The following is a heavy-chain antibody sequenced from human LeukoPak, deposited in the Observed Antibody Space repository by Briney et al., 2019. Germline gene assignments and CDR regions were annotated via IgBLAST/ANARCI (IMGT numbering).Heavy chain of an antibody. D-gene: IGHD3-3*01. CDR1: GGSMSSYC. CDR3: ARTYYDFWSATFDP. V-gene: IGHV4-59*01. CDR2: IYYSGST. J-gene: IGHJ5*02. Sequence: SETLSLTCTVSGGSMSSYCWSWIRQPPGKGLEWVGYIYYSGSTNYNPSLKSRVTISVDTSKNQFSLKLSSVTAADTAMYYCARTYYDFWSATFDPWGQGTLVTVSS.